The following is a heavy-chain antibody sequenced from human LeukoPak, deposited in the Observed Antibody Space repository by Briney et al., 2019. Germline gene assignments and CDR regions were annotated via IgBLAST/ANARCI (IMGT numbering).Heavy chain of an antibody. CDR3: TGGGVGDCSSTSCYTFDY. J-gene: IGHJ4*02. D-gene: IGHD2-2*02. CDR1: GFTFSGSA. V-gene: IGHV3-73*01. Sequence: GGSLRLSCAASGFTFSGSAMHWVRQASGKGLEWVGRIRSKANSYATAYAASVKGRFTISRDDSKNTAYLQMNSLKTEDTAVYYCTGGGVGDCSSTSCYTFDYWGQGTLVTVSS. CDR2: IRSKANSYAT.